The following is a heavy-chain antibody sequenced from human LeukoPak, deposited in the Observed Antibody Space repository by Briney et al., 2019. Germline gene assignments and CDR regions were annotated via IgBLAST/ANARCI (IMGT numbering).Heavy chain of an antibody. CDR3: AKGGGYEVLYDY. Sequence: GGSLRLSCAASGFTFSSYGMHWVRQAPGKGLEWVAFIRSDGSNKYYADSVKGRFTISRDNSKNTLYLQINSLRAEDTAIYYCAKGGGYEVLYDYWGQGTLVTVSS. D-gene: IGHD5-12*01. V-gene: IGHV3-30*02. CDR1: GFTFSSYG. CDR2: IRSDGSNK. J-gene: IGHJ4*02.